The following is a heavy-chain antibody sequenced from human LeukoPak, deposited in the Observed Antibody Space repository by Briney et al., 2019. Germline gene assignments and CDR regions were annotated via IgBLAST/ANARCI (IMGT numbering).Heavy chain of an antibody. CDR2: ISGSGGST. D-gene: IGHD3-22*01. J-gene: IGHJ4*02. CDR1: GFTFSSYS. V-gene: IGHV3-23*01. Sequence: PGGSLRLSCAASGFTFSSYSMNWVRQAPGKGLEWVSAISGSGGSTYYADSVKGRFTISRDNSKNTLYLQMNSLRAEDTAVYYCALAPGYDSSGCLDYWGQGTLVTVSS. CDR3: ALAPGYDSSGCLDY.